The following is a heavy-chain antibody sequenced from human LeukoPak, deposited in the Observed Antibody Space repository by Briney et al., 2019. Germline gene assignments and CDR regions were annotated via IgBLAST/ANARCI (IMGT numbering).Heavy chain of an antibody. CDR2: INAGNGNT. Sequence: ASVKVSCKASGYTFTSYAMHWVRQAPGQRLEWMGWINAGNGNTKYSQKFQGRVTITRDTSASTAYMELSSLRSEDTAVYYCARDQEVAATDFDYWGQGTLVTVSS. J-gene: IGHJ4*02. V-gene: IGHV1-3*01. CDR3: ARDQEVAATDFDY. D-gene: IGHD6-19*01. CDR1: GYTFTSYA.